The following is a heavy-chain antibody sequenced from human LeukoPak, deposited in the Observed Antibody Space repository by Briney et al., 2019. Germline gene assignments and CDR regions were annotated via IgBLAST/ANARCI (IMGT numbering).Heavy chain of an antibody. V-gene: IGHV3-30*04. CDR1: GFTFSSYA. CDR3: ARGLEWLTRRHTWFDP. Sequence: QAGGSLRLSCAASGFTFSSYAMHWVRQAPGKGLEWVAVISYDGSNKYYADSVKGRFTISRDNSKNTLYLQMNSLRAEDTAVYYCARGLEWLTRRHTWFDPWGQGTLVTVSS. J-gene: IGHJ5*02. CDR2: ISYDGSNK. D-gene: IGHD3-3*01.